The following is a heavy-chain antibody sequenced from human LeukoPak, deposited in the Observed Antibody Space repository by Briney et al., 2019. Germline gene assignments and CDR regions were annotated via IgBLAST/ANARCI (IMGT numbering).Heavy chain of an antibody. J-gene: IGHJ4*02. V-gene: IGHV3-23*01. CDR1: GFAFSTYP. Sequence: GGSLRLSCAASGFAFSTYPMTWVRQAPGKGLEWVSAISGSGDSTSYAASVQGRSTISRDNSKYTLYLQVNSLRVEDTAIYYCAKDWSRDSWGQGTLVTVSS. CDR3: AKDWSRDS. CDR2: ISGSGDST. D-gene: IGHD3-3*01.